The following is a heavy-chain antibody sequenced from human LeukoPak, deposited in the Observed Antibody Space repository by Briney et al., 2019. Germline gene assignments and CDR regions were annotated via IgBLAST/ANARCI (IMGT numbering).Heavy chain of an antibody. CDR2: MNPNSGNT. D-gene: IGHD1-26*01. CDR1: GYTFTSYD. V-gene: IGHV1-8*01. J-gene: IGHJ4*02. CDR3: ARVGPHRRNNGDYCYFDF. Sequence: GASVKVSCKASGYTFTSYDINWVRQATGQGLEWVGWMNPNSGNTGYAQKFQGRVTMTRNTSISTAYMELSSLRSEDTAVYYCARVGPHRRNNGDYCYFDFWGPGTLVTVSS.